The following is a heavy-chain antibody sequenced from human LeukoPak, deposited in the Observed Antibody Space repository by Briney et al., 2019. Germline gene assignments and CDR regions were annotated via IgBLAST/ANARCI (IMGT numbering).Heavy chain of an antibody. CDR3: AKDPGAVAEYYYYYMDV. Sequence: GGSLRLSCAASGFTFSGYGMHWVRQAPGKGLEWVAVIWYDGSKEFYADFVKGRFTISRDRSKNTLYLQMNSLRVEDTALYYCAKDPGAVAEYYYYYMDVWGKGTTVTVSS. CDR2: IWYDGSKE. V-gene: IGHV3-33*03. CDR1: GFTFSGYG. J-gene: IGHJ6*03. D-gene: IGHD6-13*01.